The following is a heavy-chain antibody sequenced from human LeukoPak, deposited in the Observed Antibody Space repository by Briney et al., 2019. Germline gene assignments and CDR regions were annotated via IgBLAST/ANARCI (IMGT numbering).Heavy chain of an antibody. Sequence: GGSLRLSCAASGFTVRSNYMSRLRQAPGKGLEWVGVIYSGGSTYYAESVKGRFTISRDNSKNTLYLQMNSLRAEDTALYYCARGEGDYREYGSFDNWGQGTLVTVSS. D-gene: IGHD4-17*01. J-gene: IGHJ4*02. CDR2: IYSGGST. CDR3: ARGEGDYREYGSFDN. CDR1: GFTVRSNY. V-gene: IGHV3-66*01.